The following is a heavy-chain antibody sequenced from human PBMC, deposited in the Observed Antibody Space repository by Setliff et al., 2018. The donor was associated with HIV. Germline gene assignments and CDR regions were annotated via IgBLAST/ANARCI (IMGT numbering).Heavy chain of an antibody. CDR1: GFNFNTYS. CDR2: ISSSGTYI. Sequence: GGSLRLSCAASGFNFNTYSMSWVRQAPGKGLEWVSSISSSGTYIYYADSMKGRFTISRDNPKNTLYLQMNSLRAEDTAVYYCAKDLVTTTGPDYWGQGTLVTVSS. J-gene: IGHJ4*02. D-gene: IGHD1-1*01. CDR3: AKDLVTTTGPDY. V-gene: IGHV3-21*01.